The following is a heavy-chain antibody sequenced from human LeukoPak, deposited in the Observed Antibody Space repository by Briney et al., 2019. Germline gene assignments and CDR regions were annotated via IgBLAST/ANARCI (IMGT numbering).Heavy chain of an antibody. CDR1: GFTFSNAW. D-gene: IGHD3-3*01. Sequence: GGSLRLSCAASGFTFSNAWMSWVRQAPGKGLEWVGRIKSKTEGGTTDYAAPVKGRFTISRADSKNTLYLQMNSLKTEDTAVYYCTTKTRITIFGVVIIDYFDYWGQGTLVTVSS. CDR2: IKSKTEGGTT. CDR3: TTKTRITIFGVVIIDYFDY. V-gene: IGHV3-15*01. J-gene: IGHJ4*02.